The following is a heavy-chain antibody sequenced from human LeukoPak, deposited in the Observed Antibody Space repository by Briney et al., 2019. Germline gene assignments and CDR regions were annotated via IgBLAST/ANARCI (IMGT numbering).Heavy chain of an antibody. CDR2: ISGSGDST. J-gene: IGHJ4*02. V-gene: IGHV3-23*01. CDR1: GFTFSSYA. D-gene: IGHD7-27*01. CDR3: AKKVPANWGSYFDY. Sequence: GGTLRLSCAASGFTFSSYAMSWVRQAPGKGLEWVSAISGSGDSTYSTDSVKGRFTISRDNSKNTLYLQMNSLRAEDTAVYYCAKKVPANWGSYFDYWGQGTLVTVSS.